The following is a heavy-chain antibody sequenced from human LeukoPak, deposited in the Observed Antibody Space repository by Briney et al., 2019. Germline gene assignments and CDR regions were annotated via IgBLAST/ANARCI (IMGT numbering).Heavy chain of an antibody. CDR1: GGSFGENS. V-gene: IGHV4-34*01. J-gene: IGHJ4*02. CDR2: IDHTGST. D-gene: IGHD3-22*01. Sequence: SETLSLTCAVSGGSFGENSWAWIRQPPGKGLEWIGDIDHTGSTNSSPSLQSRVTMSVDTSKDQFSLKLTSVTAADTAMYYCARFYVDSSGFSSYYFDSWSQGTLVTVSS. CDR3: ARFYVDSSGFSSYYFDS.